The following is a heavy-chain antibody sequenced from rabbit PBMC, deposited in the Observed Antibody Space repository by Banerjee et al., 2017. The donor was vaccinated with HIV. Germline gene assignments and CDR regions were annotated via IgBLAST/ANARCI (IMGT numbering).Heavy chain of an antibody. D-gene: IGHD6-1*01. V-gene: IGHV1S7*01. CDR2: IYAGKGNT. J-gene: IGHJ6*01. CDR3: ARGDDGDPSDGYALSL. CDR1: GFDFSSYY. Sequence: QLKETGGGLVQPGGSLTLSCRASGFDFSSYYMNWVRQAPGKGLEWIGRIYAGKGNTDYASWVNGRFTISSDNAQNTVDLQMNSLTAADTATYFCARGDDGDPSDGYALSLWGQGTLVTVS.